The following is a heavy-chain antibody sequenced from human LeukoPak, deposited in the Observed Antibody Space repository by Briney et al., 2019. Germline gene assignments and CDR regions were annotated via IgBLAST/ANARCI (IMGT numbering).Heavy chain of an antibody. V-gene: IGHV5-51*01. D-gene: IGHD4-23*01. CDR3: ARRRWADAFDI. Sequence: RGEALQISCTASGYRFTTYWIGWVRQLPGEGLEWMGIIYPGDSDTRYSPSFQGQVTLSADKSINTAYLQWSSLKASDTAMYYCARRRWADAFDIWGQGTMVTVSS. CDR1: GYRFTTYW. J-gene: IGHJ3*02. CDR2: IYPGDSDT.